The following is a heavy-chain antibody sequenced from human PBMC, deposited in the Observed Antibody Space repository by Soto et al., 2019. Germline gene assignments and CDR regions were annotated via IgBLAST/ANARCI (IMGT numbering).Heavy chain of an antibody. J-gene: IGHJ6*03. D-gene: IGHD7-27*01. CDR2: IYYSGST. Sequence: KPSETLSLTCTVSGGSISSSSYYWGWIRQPPGKGLEWIGSIYYSGSTYYNPSLKSRVTISVDTSKNQFSLKLSSVTAADTAVYYCARHPGTGDLSLNYYYMDVWGKGTTVTVSS. CDR1: GGSISSSSYY. V-gene: IGHV4-39*01. CDR3: ARHPGTGDLSLNYYYMDV.